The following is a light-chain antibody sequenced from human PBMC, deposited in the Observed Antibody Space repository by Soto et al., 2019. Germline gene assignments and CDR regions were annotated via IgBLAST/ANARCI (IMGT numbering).Light chain of an antibody. Sequence: QLVLTQPPSVSGAPGQRVTISCTGSSSNIGAGYDVHWYQQLPGTAPKLLIDGNSNRPSGVPDRFSGSKSGTSASLAISGLQAEDEADYYCQSDDSSLSALFGTGTKLTVL. CDR1: SSNIGAGYD. CDR3: QSDDSSLSAL. CDR2: GNS. J-gene: IGLJ1*01. V-gene: IGLV1-40*01.